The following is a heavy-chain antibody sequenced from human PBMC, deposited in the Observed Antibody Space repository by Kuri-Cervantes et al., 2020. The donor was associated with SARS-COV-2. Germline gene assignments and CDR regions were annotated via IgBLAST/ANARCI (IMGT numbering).Heavy chain of an antibody. CDR1: GYSISSGYY. J-gene: IGHJ2*01. CDR3: VRDVDSPLLRLRYFDL. Sequence: GSLRLSCAVSGYSISSGYYWGWIRQPPGKGLEWIGSIYHSGSTYYNPSLKSRVTISVDTSKNQFSLKLSSVTAADTAVYYCVRDVDSPLLRLRYFDLWGRGTLVTVSS. V-gene: IGHV4-38-2*02. CDR2: IYHSGST. D-gene: IGHD3-22*01.